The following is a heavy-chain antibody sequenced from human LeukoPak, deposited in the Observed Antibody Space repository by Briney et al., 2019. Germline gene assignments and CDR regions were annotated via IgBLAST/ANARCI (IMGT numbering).Heavy chain of an antibody. CDR3: ARIRGDAFDI. D-gene: IGHD3-10*01. CDR1: GFTFSSYA. Sequence: GRSLRLSCAASGFTFSSYAMHWVRQAPGKGLEWVAVISYDGSNKYYADSVKGRFTISRDNSKNTPYLQMNSLRAEDTAVYYCARIRGDAFDIWGQGTMVTVSS. J-gene: IGHJ3*02. V-gene: IGHV3-30-3*01. CDR2: ISYDGSNK.